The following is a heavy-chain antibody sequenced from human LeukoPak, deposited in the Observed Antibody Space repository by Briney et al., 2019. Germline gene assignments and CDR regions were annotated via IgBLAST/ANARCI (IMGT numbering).Heavy chain of an antibody. V-gene: IGHV4-59*01. CDR3: ATSVRRGYSYGYYYYYGMDV. J-gene: IGHJ6*04. CDR2: IYYSGST. Sequence: PSETLSLTCTVSGGSISSYYWSWFRQPPGKGLEWIGYIYYSGSTNYNPSLKSRVTISVDTSKNQFSLKLSSVTAADTAVYYCATSVRRGYSYGYYYYYGMDVWGKGTTVTVSS. CDR1: GGSISSYY. D-gene: IGHD5-18*01.